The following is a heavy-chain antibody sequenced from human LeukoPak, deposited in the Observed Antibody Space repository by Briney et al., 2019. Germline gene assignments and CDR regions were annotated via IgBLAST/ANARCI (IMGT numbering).Heavy chain of an antibody. Sequence: GGSLRLSCAASGFIFSTYSMNWVRQAPGKWLEWVSSISSTSSYVYYADSVKGRFTISRDNAKNSLYLQMNSLRAEDTAVYYCAGDRAAAARQPVDYWGQGTLVTVSS. D-gene: IGHD6-13*01. CDR1: GFIFSTYS. V-gene: IGHV3-21*01. CDR3: AGDRAAAARQPVDY. J-gene: IGHJ4*02. CDR2: ISSTSSYV.